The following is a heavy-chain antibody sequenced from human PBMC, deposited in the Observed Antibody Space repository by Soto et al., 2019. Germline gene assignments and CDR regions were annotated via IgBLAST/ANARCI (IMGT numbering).Heavy chain of an antibody. CDR3: ARGREMVWFGEETFGVDV. V-gene: IGHV4-34*02. Sequence: QVQLQQWGAGLLKPSATLSLTCAVHGGSFSGYYWTRIRQAPGKGLEWVGEATHSGGTNYSPSLRSRVTISVDTSRKQFSLRLSSVTAADTAIYYCARGREMVWFGEETFGVDVWGQGTTVTVSS. CDR1: GGSFSGYY. J-gene: IGHJ6*02. D-gene: IGHD3-10*01. CDR2: ATHSGGT.